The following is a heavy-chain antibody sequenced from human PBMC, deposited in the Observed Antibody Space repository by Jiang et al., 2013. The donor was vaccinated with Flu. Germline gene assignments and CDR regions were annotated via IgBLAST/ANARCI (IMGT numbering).Heavy chain of an antibody. V-gene: IGHV6-1*01. CDR1: VSSNSAA. J-gene: IGHJ3*02. Sequence: VSSNSAAWNWIRQSPSRGLEWLGRTYYRSKWYNDYAVSVKSRITINPDTSKNQFSLQLNSVTPEDTAVYYCARFTSLNDAFDIWGQGTMVTVSS. CDR2: TYYRSKWYN. CDR3: ARFTSLNDAFDI.